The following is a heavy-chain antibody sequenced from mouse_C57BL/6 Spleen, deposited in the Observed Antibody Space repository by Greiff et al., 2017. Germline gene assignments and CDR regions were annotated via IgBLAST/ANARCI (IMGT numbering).Heavy chain of an antibody. J-gene: IGHJ4*01. V-gene: IGHV5-12*01. CDR2: ISNGGGST. CDR1: GFTFSDYY. D-gene: IGHD2-4*01. CDR3: GRRDYDVGDMDY. Sequence: EVMLVESGGGLVQPGGSLKLSCAASGFTFSDYYMYWVRQTPEKRLEWVAYISNGGGSTYYPDTVKGRITIASDNAKNTLYLQMSRLKSEEAAMYYGGRRDYDVGDMDYWGQGTSVTVSS.